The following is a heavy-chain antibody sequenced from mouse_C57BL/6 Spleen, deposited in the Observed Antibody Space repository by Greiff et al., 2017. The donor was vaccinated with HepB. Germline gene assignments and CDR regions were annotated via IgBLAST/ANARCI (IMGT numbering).Heavy chain of an antibody. CDR3: ARDARGYGNYGYFDV. D-gene: IGHD2-1*01. CDR2: SRNKANDYTT. CDR1: GFTFSDFY. V-gene: IGHV7-1*01. Sequence: EVQGVESGGGLVQSGRSLRLSCATSGFTFSDFYMEWVRQAPGKGLEWIAASRNKANDYTTEYSASVKGRFIVSRDTSQSILYLQMNDLRAEDTAIYYCARDARGYGNYGYFDVWGTGTTVTVSS. J-gene: IGHJ1*03.